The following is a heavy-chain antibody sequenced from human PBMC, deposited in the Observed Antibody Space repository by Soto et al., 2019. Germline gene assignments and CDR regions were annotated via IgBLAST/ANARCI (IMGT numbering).Heavy chain of an antibody. J-gene: IGHJ6*02. V-gene: IGHV3-30*03. CDR2: ISYDGSNK. CDR1: GFTFISYG. Sequence: GGFLRLPCAASGFTFISYGMRWVRQAPGKGLEWVAVISYDGSNKYYADSVKDRFTISRDNAKNSLYLQMNSLRAEDTAVYCCARDLISMVRGTIPYYYYYSGMDVWGQGTTVTGSS. D-gene: IGHD3-10*01. CDR3: ARDLISMVRGTIPYYYYYSGMDV.